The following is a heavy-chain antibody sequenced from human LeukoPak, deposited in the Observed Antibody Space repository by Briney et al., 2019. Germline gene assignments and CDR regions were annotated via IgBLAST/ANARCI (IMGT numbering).Heavy chain of an antibody. Sequence: ASVKLSCNAFGYACTGYYMHWVRLAPGQGLEWMVWINPNSGGTNYAQKFQGRVTMTRDTSISTAYMELSRLRSDDTAVYYCASRGVSSGSYYMDVWGKGTTVTISS. J-gene: IGHJ6*03. CDR3: ASRGVSSGSYYMDV. CDR2: INPNSGGT. V-gene: IGHV1-2*02. D-gene: IGHD3-22*01. CDR1: GYACTGYY.